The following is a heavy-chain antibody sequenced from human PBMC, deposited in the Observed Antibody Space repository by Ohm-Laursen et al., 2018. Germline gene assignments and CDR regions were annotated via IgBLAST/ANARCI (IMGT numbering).Heavy chain of an antibody. Sequence: SLRLSCTVSGFTFSSYGMHWVRQAPGKGLAWVAVISYDGSNKYYADSVKGRFTISRDNSKNTLYLQMNSLRAEDTAVYYCAKDYDFWTRYYGMDVWGQGTTVTVSS. CDR3: AKDYDFWTRYYGMDV. CDR1: GFTFSSYG. V-gene: IGHV3-30*18. D-gene: IGHD3-3*01. CDR2: ISYDGSNK. J-gene: IGHJ6*02.